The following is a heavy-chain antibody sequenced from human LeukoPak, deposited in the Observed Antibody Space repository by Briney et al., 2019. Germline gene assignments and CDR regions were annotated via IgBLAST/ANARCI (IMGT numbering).Heavy chain of an antibody. V-gene: IGHV1-69*13. CDR3: ATAYAAPDAFDI. D-gene: IGHD2-2*01. J-gene: IGHJ3*02. CDR1: GYTFTSYY. CDR2: IIPIFGTA. Sequence: SVKVSCKASGYTFTSYYMHWVRQAPGQGLEWMGGIIPIFGTANYAQKFQGRVTITADESTSTAYMELSSLRSEDTAVYYCATAYAAPDAFDIWGQGTMVTVSS.